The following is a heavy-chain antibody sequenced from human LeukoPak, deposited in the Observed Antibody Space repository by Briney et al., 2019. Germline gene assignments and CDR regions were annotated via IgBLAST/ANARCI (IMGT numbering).Heavy chain of an antibody. D-gene: IGHD6-19*01. CDR2: ISYDGSNK. CDR3: AKDRSGWYGEYFQH. V-gene: IGHV3-30*18. CDR1: GFTFSSYG. J-gene: IGHJ1*01. Sequence: SGGSLRLCCAASGFTFSSYGMHWVRQAAGKGLEWVAVISYDGSNKYYADSVKGRFTISRDNSKNTLYLQMNSLRAEDTAVYYCAKDRSGWYGEYFQHWGQGTLVTVSS.